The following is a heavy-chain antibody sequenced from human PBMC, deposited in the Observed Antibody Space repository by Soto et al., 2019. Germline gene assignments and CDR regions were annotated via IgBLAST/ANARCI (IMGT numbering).Heavy chain of an antibody. CDR2: ISSSSSTI. J-gene: IGHJ4*02. CDR1: GFTFSSYS. D-gene: IGHD2-2*01. Sequence: GGSLRLSCAASGFTFSSYSMNWFRQAPGKGLEWVSYISSSSSTIYYADSVKGRFTISRDNAKNSLYLQMNSLRAEDTAVYYCAREGALDCSSTSCYGAPAYWGQRTLVPVAS. CDR3: AREGALDCSSTSCYGAPAY. V-gene: IGHV3-48*01.